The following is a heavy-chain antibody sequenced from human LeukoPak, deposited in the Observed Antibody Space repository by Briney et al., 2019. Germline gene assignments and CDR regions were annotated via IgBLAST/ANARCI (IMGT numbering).Heavy chain of an antibody. J-gene: IGHJ5*02. CDR3: TREPLP. Sequence: SETLPLTCTVSGGSISNYYWSWIRQPAGKGLEWIGRIYSSGDTTYNPSLKSRVTMSLDTSKNQLSLKLTSVTAADTAVYYCTREPLPWGQGTLVTVSS. V-gene: IGHV4-4*07. CDR2: IYSSGDT. CDR1: GGSISNYY.